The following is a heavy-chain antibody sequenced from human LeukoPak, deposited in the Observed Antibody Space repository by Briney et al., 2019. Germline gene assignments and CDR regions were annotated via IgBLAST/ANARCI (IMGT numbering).Heavy chain of an antibody. CDR3: ARPGATVAGHPSHFDY. CDR2: IYYSGST. CDR1: GGSISSYY. V-gene: IGHV4-59*08. J-gene: IGHJ4*02. Sequence: SETLSLTCTVSGGSISSYYWSWIRQPPGKGLEWIGYIYYSGSTNYNPSLKSRVTISVDTSKNQFSLKLSSVTAADTAVYYCARPGATVAGHPSHFDYWGQGTLVTVSS. D-gene: IGHD6-19*01.